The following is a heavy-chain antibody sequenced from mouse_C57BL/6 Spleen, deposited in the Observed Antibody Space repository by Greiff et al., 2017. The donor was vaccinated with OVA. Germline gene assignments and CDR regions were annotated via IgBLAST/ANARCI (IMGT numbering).Heavy chain of an antibody. V-gene: IGHV14-2*01. D-gene: IGHD1-1*01. J-gene: IGHJ1*03. Sequence: VHVKQSGAELVKPGASVKLSCTASGFNIKDYYMHWVKQRTEQGLEWIGRIDPEDGETKYAPKFQGKATITADTSSNTAYLQLSSLTSEDTAVDYCARNLITTVVRYFDVWGTGTTVTVSS. CDR2: IDPEDGET. CDR1: GFNIKDYY. CDR3: ARNLITTVVRYFDV.